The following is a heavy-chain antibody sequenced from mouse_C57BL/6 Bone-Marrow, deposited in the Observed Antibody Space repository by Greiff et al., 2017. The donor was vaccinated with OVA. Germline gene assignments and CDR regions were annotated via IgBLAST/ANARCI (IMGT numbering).Heavy chain of an antibody. Sequence: EVQLQQSGPELVKPGASVKISCKASGYTFTDYYMNWVKQSHGKSLEWIGDINPNNGGTSYNQKFKGKATLTVDKSSSTAYMVLRSLTSEDSAVYYCARSKGRSSYDWYFDVWGTGTTVTVSS. J-gene: IGHJ1*03. CDR2: INPNNGGT. CDR3: ARSKGRSSYDWYFDV. CDR1: GYTFTDYY. V-gene: IGHV1-26*01. D-gene: IGHD1-1*01.